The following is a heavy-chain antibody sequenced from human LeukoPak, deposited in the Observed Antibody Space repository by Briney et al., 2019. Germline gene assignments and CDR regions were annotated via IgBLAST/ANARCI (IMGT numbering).Heavy chain of an antibody. Sequence: SETLSLTCTVSGGSISNWYWSWFRQPAGKGLEWIGRIYSSGSTIYNPSLKSRVTMSVDTSTNQISLRLTSVTAADTAMYYCARKLASSTLKAGAFDIWGQGTMVTVSS. D-gene: IGHD2-2*01. CDR2: IYSSGST. CDR3: ARKLASSTLKAGAFDI. J-gene: IGHJ3*02. CDR1: GGSISNWY. V-gene: IGHV4-4*07.